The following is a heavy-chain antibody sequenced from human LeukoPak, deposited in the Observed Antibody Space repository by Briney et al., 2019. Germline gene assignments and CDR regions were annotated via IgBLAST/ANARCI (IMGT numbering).Heavy chain of an antibody. J-gene: IGHJ4*02. CDR3: ARDGGTAGYSSGSDY. CDR1: GGSISSYY. Sequence: SETLSLTCTVSGGSISSYYWSWIRQPPGKGLEWIGYIYYSGSTNYNPSLKSRVTISVDTSKNQFSLKLSSVTAADTAVYYCARDGGTAGYSSGSDYWGQGTLVTVSS. V-gene: IGHV4-59*01. CDR2: IYYSGST. D-gene: IGHD5-18*01.